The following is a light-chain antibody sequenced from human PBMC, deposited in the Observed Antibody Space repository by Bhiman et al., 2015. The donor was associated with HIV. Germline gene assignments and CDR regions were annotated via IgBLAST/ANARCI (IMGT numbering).Light chain of an antibody. CDR1: KLSNQY. CDR3: QVWDNSSDHPYV. Sequence: SYDLTQPPSVPVSAGQTATITCSGDKLSNQYVSWYQQKSGQSPVMVIYRDSQRPSGIPERFSGSNSENTATLTITGTQAMDEADYYCQVWDNSSDHPYVFGTGTKVTVL. J-gene: IGLJ1*01. V-gene: IGLV3-1*01. CDR2: RDS.